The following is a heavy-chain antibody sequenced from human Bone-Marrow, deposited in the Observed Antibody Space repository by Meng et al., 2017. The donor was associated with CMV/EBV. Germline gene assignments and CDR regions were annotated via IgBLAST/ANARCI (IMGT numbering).Heavy chain of an antibody. CDR3: ARAYDFWNGFFDY. Sequence: GGSLRLSCAACGFTFSSYDMHWVRQATGKGLEWVTVISDDGSIIDYADSVKGRFTISRDNSKNTLYLLMNTLRAEDTAVYYCARAYDFWNGFFDYWGQGTLVTVSS. J-gene: IGHJ4*02. CDR1: GFTFSSYD. V-gene: IGHV3-30-3*01. D-gene: IGHD3-3*01. CDR2: ISDDGSII.